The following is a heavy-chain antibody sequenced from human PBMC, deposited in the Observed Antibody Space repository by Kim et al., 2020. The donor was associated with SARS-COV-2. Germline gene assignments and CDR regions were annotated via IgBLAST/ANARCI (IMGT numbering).Heavy chain of an antibody. Sequence: GGSLRLSCAASGFTFSSYAMHWVRQAPGKGLEWVAVISYDGSNKYYADSVKGRFTISRDNSKNTLYLQMNSLRAEDTAVYYCARRIGIAAAGPPPYYYYGMDVWGQGTTVTVSS. D-gene: IGHD6-13*01. CDR3: ARRIGIAAAGPPPYYYYGMDV. J-gene: IGHJ6*02. V-gene: IGHV3-30*04. CDR2: ISYDGSNK. CDR1: GFTFSSYA.